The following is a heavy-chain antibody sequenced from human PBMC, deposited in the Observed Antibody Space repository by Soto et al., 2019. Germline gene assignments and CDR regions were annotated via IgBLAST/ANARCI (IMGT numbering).Heavy chain of an antibody. Sequence: GGSLRLSCAASGFTFSSYAMSWVRQAPGKGLEWVSAISGSGGSTYYADSVKGRFTISRDNSKNTLYLQMNSLRAEDTAVYYCVKGMFEYSSSSDAFDIWGQGTMVTVSS. CDR3: VKGMFEYSSSSDAFDI. V-gene: IGHV3-23*01. J-gene: IGHJ3*02. CDR1: GFTFSSYA. CDR2: ISGSGGST. D-gene: IGHD6-6*01.